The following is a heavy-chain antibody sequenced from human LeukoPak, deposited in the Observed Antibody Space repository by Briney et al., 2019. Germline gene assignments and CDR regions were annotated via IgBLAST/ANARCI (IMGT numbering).Heavy chain of an antibody. CDR1: GFTFSSYA. V-gene: IGHV3-23*01. Sequence: GGALRLSCAASGFTFSSYAMSWGRQAPGEGLEGGSAISGSGGSTYYAESVKGRFTISRDNSKNTLYLQMNSLRAEDTAVYYCAKPYYYDSSGYYYYYYMDVWGKGTTVTVSS. D-gene: IGHD3-22*01. J-gene: IGHJ6*03. CDR2: ISGSGGST. CDR3: AKPYYYDSSGYYYYYYMDV.